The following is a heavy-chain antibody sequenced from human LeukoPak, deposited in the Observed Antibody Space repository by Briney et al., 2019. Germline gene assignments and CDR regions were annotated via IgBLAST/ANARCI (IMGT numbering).Heavy chain of an antibody. Sequence: GGSLRLSCAASGFTFSSYWLSWVRQAPGKGLEGVANINQDGSEKYYVESVKGRFTISRDNAKNSLYLQMNSLRAEDTAMYYCARVRHLDFWGQGTLVTVSS. CDR1: GFTFSSYW. V-gene: IGHV3-7*01. CDR2: INQDGSEK. J-gene: IGHJ4*02. CDR3: ARVRHLDF.